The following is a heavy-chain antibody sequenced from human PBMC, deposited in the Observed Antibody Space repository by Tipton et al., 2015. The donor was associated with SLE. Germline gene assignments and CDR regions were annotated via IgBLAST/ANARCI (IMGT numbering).Heavy chain of an antibody. CDR2: MFRSGST. Sequence: TLSLTCTVSGGSLNNYYWSWIRQPAGKGLEWIGRMFRSGSTNYNPSLKSRVTISLDTSKNQFSLNLYSATAADTAVYYCATGYGDDDFYYYYYMDVWGKGITVTVSS. D-gene: IGHD4-17*01. CDR3: ATGYGDDDFYYYYYMDV. CDR1: GGSLNNYY. J-gene: IGHJ6*03. V-gene: IGHV4-4*07.